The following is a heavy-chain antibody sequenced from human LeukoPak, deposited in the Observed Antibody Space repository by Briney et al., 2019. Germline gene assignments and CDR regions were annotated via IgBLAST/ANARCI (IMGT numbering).Heavy chain of an antibody. Sequence: GGSLRLSCVGSGFTFINYAMTWVRQSPAGGLEYVSSNSGSGASTHYADSVEGRFTISRDNSRNTLYLEMSSLRVEDSALYYCAKDRAPYGSGGGEDYFDLWGRGTLVTVSS. D-gene: IGHD3-10*01. J-gene: IGHJ2*01. CDR2: NSGSGAST. CDR1: GFTFINYA. CDR3: AKDRAPYGSGGGEDYFDL. V-gene: IGHV3-23*01.